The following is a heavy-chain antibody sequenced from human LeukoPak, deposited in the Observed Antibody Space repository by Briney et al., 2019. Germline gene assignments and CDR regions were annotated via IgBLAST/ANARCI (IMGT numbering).Heavy chain of an antibody. J-gene: IGHJ6*02. D-gene: IGHD2-2*01. CDR1: GYTFTGYY. Sequence: GASVKVSCKASGYTFTGYYMHWVRQAPGQGLEWMGWINPNSGGTNYAQKFQGWVTMTRDTSISTAYMELSRLRSDDTAVYYCARGGCSSTSCYSGSYYYYYYGMDVWGQGTTVTVSS. CDR3: ARGGCSSTSCYSGSYYYYYYGMDV. CDR2: INPNSGGT. V-gene: IGHV1-2*04.